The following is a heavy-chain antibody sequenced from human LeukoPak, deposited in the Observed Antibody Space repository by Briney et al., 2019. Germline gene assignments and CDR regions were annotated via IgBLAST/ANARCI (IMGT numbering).Heavy chain of an antibody. V-gene: IGHV1-18*01. D-gene: IGHD4-17*01. J-gene: IGHJ3*02. Sequence: ASVKVSCKASGSTFTNYGINWVRQAPGQGLEWMGWISAYNGDTNFAQKLQGRVTMTTDTSTSTAYMELRSLRSDDTAVYYCARDRARTVTTAFDIWGQGTMVTVSS. CDR2: ISAYNGDT. CDR3: ARDRARTVTTAFDI. CDR1: GSTFTNYG.